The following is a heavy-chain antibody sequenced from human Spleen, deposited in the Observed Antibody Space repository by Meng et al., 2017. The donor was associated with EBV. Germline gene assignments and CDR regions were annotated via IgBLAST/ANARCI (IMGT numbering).Heavy chain of an antibody. J-gene: IGHJ5*02. Sequence: VHLVQAESKVKKAGSSVKVSRKASGGTFSSFAISCVRQAPGQGLEWMGTIIPMYGTTNYAQKFQGRVTMTAVSSSTTMYMELTSLTSDDTAVYYCAYEVIENWFDPWGQGTLVTVSS. CDR1: GGTFSSFA. D-gene: IGHD3-16*01. CDR3: AYEVIENWFDP. V-gene: IGHV1-69*06. CDR2: IIPMYGTT.